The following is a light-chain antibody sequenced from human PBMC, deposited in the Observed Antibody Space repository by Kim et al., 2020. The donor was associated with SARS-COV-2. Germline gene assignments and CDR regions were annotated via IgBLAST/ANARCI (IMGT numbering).Light chain of an antibody. CDR3: QQYYRSSDLT. J-gene: IGKJ4*01. CDR2: EAS. Sequence: DIQMTQSPSTLSVSVGDRVTITYRASQRIGTWLAWYQQKPGKAPRLLIYEASNLDSGVPSRFSGSGSGTEFTLTISSLQTDDFATYYCQQYYRSSDLTFGEGTKVDIK. CDR1: QRIGTW. V-gene: IGKV1-5*03.